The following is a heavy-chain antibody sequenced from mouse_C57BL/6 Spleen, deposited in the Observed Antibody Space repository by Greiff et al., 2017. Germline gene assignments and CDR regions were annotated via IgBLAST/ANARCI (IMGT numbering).Heavy chain of an antibody. CDR2: IHPNSGST. D-gene: IGHD2-3*01. V-gene: IGHV1-64*01. CDR1: GYTFTSYW. CDR3: ARGDDYWYFEV. Sequence: QVQLKQPGAELVKPGASVKLSCKASGYTFTSYWMHWVKQRPGQGLEWIGMIHPNSGSTNYNEKFKLKATLTVDKSSSTAYMQLSSLTSEDSAVYYCARGDDYWYFEVWGTGTTVTVSS. J-gene: IGHJ1*03.